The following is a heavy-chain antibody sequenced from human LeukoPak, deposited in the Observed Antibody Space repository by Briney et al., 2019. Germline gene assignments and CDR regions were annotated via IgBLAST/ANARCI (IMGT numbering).Heavy chain of an antibody. CDR1: GFTFSNYA. CDR2: ISSSSDSI. V-gene: IGHV3-48*04. D-gene: IGHD4-17*01. J-gene: IGHJ4*02. Sequence: PGGSLRLSCAASGFTFSNYAMSWVRQAPGKGLEWISYISSSSDSIKYADSVKGRFTSSRDNAKNSLYLQMNSLRAEDTAVYYCAKDIQTMTTVTTDYWGQGTLVTVSS. CDR3: AKDIQTMTTVTTDY.